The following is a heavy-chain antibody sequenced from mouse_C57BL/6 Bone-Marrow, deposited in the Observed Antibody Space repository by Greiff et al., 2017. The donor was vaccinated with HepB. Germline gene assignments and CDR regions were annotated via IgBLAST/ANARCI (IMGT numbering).Heavy chain of an antibody. Sequence: EVHLVESGGDLVKPGGSLKLSCAASGFTFSSYGMSWVRQTPDKRLEWVATISSGGSYTYYPDSVKGRFTISRDNAKNTLYLQMSSLKSEDTAMYYCARQGCSYWYVDVWGTGTTVTVSS. CDR3: ARQGCSYWYVDV. V-gene: IGHV5-6*01. CDR2: ISSGGSYT. CDR1: GFTFSSYG. D-gene: IGHD3-3*01. J-gene: IGHJ1*03.